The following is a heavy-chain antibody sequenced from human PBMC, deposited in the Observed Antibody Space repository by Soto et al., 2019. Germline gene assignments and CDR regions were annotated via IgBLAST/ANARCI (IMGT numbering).Heavy chain of an antibody. CDR3: ARVHYYDSSGYSDY. Sequence: EVQLVESGGGLVQPGGSLRLSCAASGFTFSSYWMHWVRQAPGKGLVWVSRINSDGSSTSYADSVKGRFTIYRDNAKNTIYLQMNSLRAEDTAVYYCARVHYYDSSGYSDYWGQGTLVTVSS. D-gene: IGHD3-22*01. J-gene: IGHJ4*02. V-gene: IGHV3-74*01. CDR1: GFTFSSYW. CDR2: INSDGSST.